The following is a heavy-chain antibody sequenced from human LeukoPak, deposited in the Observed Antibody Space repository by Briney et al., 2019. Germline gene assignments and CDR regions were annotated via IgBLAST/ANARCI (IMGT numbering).Heavy chain of an antibody. CDR2: IYYSGST. D-gene: IGHD2-8*01. Sequence: PSETLSLTCSVSGASITSYYWTWIRQPPGKGLEWIGYIYYSGSTNYNPSLKSRVTISVDTSKNQFSLKLSSVTAADTAVYYCARDRAGYCTNGVCYDYFDYWGQGTLVTVSS. J-gene: IGHJ4*02. CDR1: GASITSYY. CDR3: ARDRAGYCTNGVCYDYFDY. V-gene: IGHV4-59*01.